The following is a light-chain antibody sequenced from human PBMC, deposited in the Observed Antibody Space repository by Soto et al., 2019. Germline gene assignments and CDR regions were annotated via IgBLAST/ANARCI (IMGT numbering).Light chain of an antibody. V-gene: IGLV4-69*01. J-gene: IGLJ2*01. CDR1: SGHSSYA. Sequence: QLVLTQSPSASASLGASVKLTCTLSSGHSSYAIAWHQQQPEKGPRYLMKLDSDGSHTKGDAIPDRFSGSSSGAERYLTISRLKSEEEADYYGQTWGTGIHVVFGGGTKLTVL. CDR2: LDSDGSH. CDR3: QTWGTGIHVV.